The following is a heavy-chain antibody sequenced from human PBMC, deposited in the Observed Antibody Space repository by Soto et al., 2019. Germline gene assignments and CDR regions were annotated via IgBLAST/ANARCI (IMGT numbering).Heavy chain of an antibody. CDR1: GFTFSSYG. D-gene: IGHD3-3*01. J-gene: IGHJ4*02. CDR3: AKYSLRFLEWLDY. CDR2: ISYDGSNK. V-gene: IGHV3-30*18. Sequence: QVQLVESGGGVVQPGRSLRLSCAASGFTFSSYGMHWVRQAPGKGLEWVAVISYDGSNKYYADSVKGRFTISRDNSKNTLYLQMNSLRAEDTAVYYCAKYSLRFLEWLDYWGQGTLVTVSS.